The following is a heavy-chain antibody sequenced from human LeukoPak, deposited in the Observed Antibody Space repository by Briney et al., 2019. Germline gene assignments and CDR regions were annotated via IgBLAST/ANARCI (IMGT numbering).Heavy chain of an antibody. CDR2: ISGSGGTP. D-gene: IGHD2-2*01. V-gene: IGHV3-23*01. CDR3: AKLGYQLLTDC. Sequence: PGGSLRLSCAASGFTFSSYAMTWVRQAPGKGLEWVSTISGSGGTPHYADSVRGWFTISRDNSKNTVYLQMNSLRAEDTAIYYCAKLGYQLLTDCWGQGTLVTVSS. CDR1: GFTFSSYA. J-gene: IGHJ4*02.